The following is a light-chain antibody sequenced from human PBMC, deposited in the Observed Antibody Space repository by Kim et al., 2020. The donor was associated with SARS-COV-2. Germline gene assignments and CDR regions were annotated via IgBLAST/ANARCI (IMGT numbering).Light chain of an antibody. J-gene: IGKJ4*01. V-gene: IGKV1-17*03. CDR2: DAS. CDR1: QGIGNF. CDR3: LQHMSYPLS. Sequence: ASLGDKVNIPYRASQGIGNFLAWFQQRAGKVPKRLITDASSLQGGVPSRFSGSGSGTEFTLAISSLQPEDSATYYCLQHMSYPLSFGGGTKVDIK.